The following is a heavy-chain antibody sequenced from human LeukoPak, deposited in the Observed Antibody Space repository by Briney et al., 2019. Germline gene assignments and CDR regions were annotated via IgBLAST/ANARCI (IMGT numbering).Heavy chain of an antibody. J-gene: IGHJ6*03. V-gene: IGHV3-48*03. CDR1: GFTFSSYE. CDR3: ARRVQKGGSYYYMDV. D-gene: IGHD3-16*01. Sequence: GGFLRLSCAASGFTFSSYEMNWVRQAPGKGLEWVSYISSSGSTIYYADSVKGRFTISRDNSKNTLYLQMNSLRAEDTAVYYCARRVQKGGSYYYMDVWGKGTTVTVSS. CDR2: ISSSGSTI.